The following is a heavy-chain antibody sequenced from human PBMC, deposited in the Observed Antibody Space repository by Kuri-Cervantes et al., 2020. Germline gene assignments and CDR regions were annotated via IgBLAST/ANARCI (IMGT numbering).Heavy chain of an antibody. V-gene: IGHV3-53*01. CDR3: ARDPSSGWYFDL. D-gene: IGHD6-19*01. J-gene: IGHJ2*01. CDR1: GFTVSSNY. CDR2: IYSGGST. Sequence: GGSLRLSCAASGFTVSSNYMSWVRQAPGKGLEWVSVIYSGGSTYYADSAKGRYTISRDNSKNTLYLQMNSLRAEDTAVYYCARDPSSGWYFDLWGRGTLVTVSS.